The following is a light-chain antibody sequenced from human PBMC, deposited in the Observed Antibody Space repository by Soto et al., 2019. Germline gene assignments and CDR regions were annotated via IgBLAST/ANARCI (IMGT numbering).Light chain of an antibody. J-gene: IGKJ4*01. V-gene: IGKV1-33*01. CDR2: DAS. CDR3: QQYDNLPA. CDR1: QDISNY. Sequence: DIQMIQSASSLSTSIGDRVTITCQASQDISNYLNWYQQKPGKAPKLLIYDASNLETGVPSRFSGSGSGTDFTFTISSLQPEDIATYYCQQYDNLPAFGGGTNGDNK.